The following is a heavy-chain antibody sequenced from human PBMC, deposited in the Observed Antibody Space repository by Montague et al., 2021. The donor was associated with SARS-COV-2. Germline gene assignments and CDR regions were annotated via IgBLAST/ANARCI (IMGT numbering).Heavy chain of an antibody. CDR1: GGSISSYY. D-gene: IGHD2-21*02. Sequence: LSLTCTVSGGSISSYYWSWIRQPPGKGLQWIGYIYNNGSTNCNTSLKSRVTLSIDTSKNQFSLKLTSVTAADTAVYYCARGGGDSADYYYYAIDVWGQGTMVTVSS. CDR3: ARGGGDSADYYYYAIDV. V-gene: IGHV4-59*01. CDR2: IYNNGST. J-gene: IGHJ6*02.